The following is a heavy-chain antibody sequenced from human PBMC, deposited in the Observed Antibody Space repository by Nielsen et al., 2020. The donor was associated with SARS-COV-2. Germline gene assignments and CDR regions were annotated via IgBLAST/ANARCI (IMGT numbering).Heavy chain of an antibody. D-gene: IGHD2-15*01. V-gene: IGHV3-21*01. CDR1: GFTFSSYS. CDR3: AAGVAFDY. Sequence: GESLKISFAASGFTFSSYSMNWVRQAPGKGLEWVSSISSSSSYIYYADSVKGRFTISRDNAKNSLYLQMNSLRAEDTAVYYCAAGVAFDYWGQGTLVTVSS. CDR2: ISSSSSYI. J-gene: IGHJ4*02.